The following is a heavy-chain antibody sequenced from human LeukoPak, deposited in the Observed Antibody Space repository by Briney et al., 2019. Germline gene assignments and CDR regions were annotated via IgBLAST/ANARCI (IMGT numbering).Heavy chain of an antibody. D-gene: IGHD3-22*01. CDR3: AKAGDYYGSSGYWDY. CDR2: ISGSGGST. CDR1: GFTFSSYA. Sequence: GGSLRLSCAASGFTFSSYAMSWVRQAPGKGLEWVSAISGSGGSTYYADSVKGRFTISRDNSKNTLYLQMNSLRAEDTAVYYCAKAGDYYGSSGYWDYWGQGTLVTVSS. V-gene: IGHV3-23*01. J-gene: IGHJ4*02.